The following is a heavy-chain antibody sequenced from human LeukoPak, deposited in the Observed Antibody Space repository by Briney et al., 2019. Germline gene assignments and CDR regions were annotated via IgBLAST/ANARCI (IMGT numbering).Heavy chain of an antibody. CDR2: ISSSGGTI. Sequence: PGGSLRLSCAASGFTFSSYSMNWVRQAPGKGLEWVSYISSSGGTIYYADSVKGRFTISRDNAKNSLYLQMNSLRDEDTAVYYCARDFQLRPFSFDFWGQGTLVTVSS. D-gene: IGHD3-16*01. V-gene: IGHV3-48*02. CDR1: GFTFSSYS. CDR3: ARDFQLRPFSFDF. J-gene: IGHJ4*02.